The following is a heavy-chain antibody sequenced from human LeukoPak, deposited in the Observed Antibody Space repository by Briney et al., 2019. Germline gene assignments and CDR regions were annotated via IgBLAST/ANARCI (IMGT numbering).Heavy chain of an antibody. J-gene: IGHJ4*02. CDR2: IKQGGIEK. V-gene: IGHV3-7*01. CDR3: ARSDYYDSSGNYYFDY. Sequence: GGSLRLSCAVSGFTFSSYWMSWVRQAPGKGLEWVANIKQGGIEKDYVDSVKGRFTISRDNAKNSLYLQMNSLRDEDTAVYYCARSDYYDSSGNYYFDYWGQGTLVTVSS. CDR1: GFTFSSYW. D-gene: IGHD3-22*01.